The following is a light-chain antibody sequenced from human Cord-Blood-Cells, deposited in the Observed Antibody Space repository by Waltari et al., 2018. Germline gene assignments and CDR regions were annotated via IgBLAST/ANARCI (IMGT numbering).Light chain of an antibody. CDR1: SSDVGGYNY. J-gene: IGLJ3*02. V-gene: IGLV2-14*03. CDR3: SSYTSSSTWV. Sequence: QSALTQPASVSGSPGQSTTIPCTGTSSDVGGYNYVSWYQQHPGKAPKLMLYDVSNRPSGVSNRVSGSKSGNTASLTISGLQAEDEADYYCSSYTSSSTWVFGGGTKLTVL. CDR2: DVS.